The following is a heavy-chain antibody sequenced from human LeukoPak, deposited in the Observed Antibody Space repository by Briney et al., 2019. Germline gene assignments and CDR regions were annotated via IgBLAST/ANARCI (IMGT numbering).Heavy chain of an antibody. Sequence: SETLSLTCTVSGYSISSGYYWGWIRQPPGKGLEWIGSIYHSGSTYYNPSLKSRVTISVDTSKNQFSLKLSSVTAADTAVYYCARTPYGDYYYYYMDVWGKGTTVTVSS. J-gene: IGHJ6*03. CDR3: ARTPYGDYYYYYMDV. V-gene: IGHV4-38-2*02. D-gene: IGHD4-17*01. CDR2: IYHSGST. CDR1: GYSISSGYY.